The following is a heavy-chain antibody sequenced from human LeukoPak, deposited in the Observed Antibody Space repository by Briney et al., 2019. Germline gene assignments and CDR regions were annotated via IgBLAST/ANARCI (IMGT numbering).Heavy chain of an antibody. Sequence: SETLSLTCTVSGGSISSYYWSWIQQPPGKGLEWIGYIYYSGSTNYNPSLKSRVTISVDTSKNQFSLKLGSVAAADTAVYYCARGEWLQSFDYWGQGTLVTVSS. CDR2: IYYSGST. V-gene: IGHV4-59*01. J-gene: IGHJ4*02. CDR1: GGSISSYY. D-gene: IGHD5-24*01. CDR3: ARGEWLQSFDY.